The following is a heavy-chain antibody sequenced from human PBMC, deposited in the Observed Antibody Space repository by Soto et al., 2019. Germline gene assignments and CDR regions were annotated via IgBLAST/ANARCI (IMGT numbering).Heavy chain of an antibody. CDR1: GGSISSSSYY. CDR3: ARHVPFSGDYPYFDY. V-gene: IGHV4-39*01. J-gene: IGHJ4*02. D-gene: IGHD4-17*01. CDR2: IYYSGST. Sequence: QLQLQESGPGLVKPSETLSLTCTVSGGSISSSSYYWGWIRQPPGKGLEWIGSIYYSGSTYYNPSLQSRVTIXXDXSXXQCSLKLSPVTAADTAVYYCARHVPFSGDYPYFDYWGQGTLVTVSS.